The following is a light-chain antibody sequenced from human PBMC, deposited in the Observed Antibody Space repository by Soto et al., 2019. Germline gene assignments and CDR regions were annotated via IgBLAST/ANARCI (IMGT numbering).Light chain of an antibody. J-gene: IGKJ5*01. Sequence: DMQMTQSPSSLSASVGDRVTITCRASQGISDYLAWYQQKPGKVPKLLIYAASTLQSGVPSRFSGSGSGTDFTLTISSLQSEDFAVYYCQQYNNWPPITFGQGTRLEIK. CDR3: QQYNNWPPIT. CDR1: QGISDY. CDR2: AAS. V-gene: IGKV1-27*01.